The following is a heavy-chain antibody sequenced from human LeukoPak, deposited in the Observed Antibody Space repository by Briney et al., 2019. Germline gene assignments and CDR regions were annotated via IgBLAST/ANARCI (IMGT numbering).Heavy chain of an antibody. CDR3: AVRKEGYCSGGSCSEFDY. CDR1: GGSISSGDYY. J-gene: IGHJ4*02. CDR2: IYYGGST. V-gene: IGHV4-30-4*08. D-gene: IGHD2-15*01. Sequence: SQTLSLTCTVSGGSISSGDYYLSWLRHPPGKGLEWIGYIYYGGSTYYNPSLKSRVNISGDTSKTQFSLKLSSVTAADTAVYYRAVRKEGYCSGGSCSEFDYWGQGTLVTVSS.